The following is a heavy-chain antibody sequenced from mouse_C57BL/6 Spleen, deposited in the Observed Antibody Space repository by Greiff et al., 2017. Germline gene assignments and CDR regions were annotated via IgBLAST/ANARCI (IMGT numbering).Heavy chain of an antibody. Sequence: EVQLEEPGGGLVKPGGSLKLSCAASGFTFSDYGMHWVRQAPEKGLEWVAYISSGSSTIYYADKVKGRFTISRDNAKNTLFLQMTSLRSEDTAMYYCARTCDGYYEGYAMDDWGQGTSVTVSS. CDR3: ARTCDGYYEGYAMDD. D-gene: IGHD2-3*01. V-gene: IGHV5-17*01. J-gene: IGHJ4*01. CDR2: ISSGSSTI. CDR1: GFTFSDYG.